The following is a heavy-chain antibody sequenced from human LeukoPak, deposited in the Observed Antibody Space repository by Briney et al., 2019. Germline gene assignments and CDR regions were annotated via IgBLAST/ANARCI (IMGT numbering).Heavy chain of an antibody. CDR3: AKDEIGAVAGLIDY. CDR2: ISYDGSNK. V-gene: IGHV3-30*18. J-gene: IGHJ4*02. D-gene: IGHD6-19*01. Sequence: VRSLRLSCAASGFTFSSYGMYWVRQGPGKGLECVALISYDGSNKYYADSVKGRFTISRDNSKNTLYLQMNSLRAEDTAVYYCAKDEIGAVAGLIDYWGQGTLVTVSS. CDR1: GFTFSSYG.